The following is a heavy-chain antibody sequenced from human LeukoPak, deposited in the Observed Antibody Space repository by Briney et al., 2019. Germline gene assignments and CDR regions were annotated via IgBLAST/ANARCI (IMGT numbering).Heavy chain of an antibody. CDR2: INPNSGGT. CDR3: ARDVDTAMGDDAFDI. CDR1: GYTFTGYY. V-gene: IGHV1-2*02. Sequence: ASVKVSCKASGYTFTGYYMHWVRQAPGQGLEWMGWINPNSGGTDYAQKFQGRVTMTRDTSISTAYMELSRLRSDDTAVYYCARDVDTAMGDDAFDIWGQGTMVTVSS. J-gene: IGHJ3*02. D-gene: IGHD5-18*01.